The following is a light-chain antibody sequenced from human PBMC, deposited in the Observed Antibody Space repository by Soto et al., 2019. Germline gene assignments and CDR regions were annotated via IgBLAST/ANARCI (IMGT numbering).Light chain of an antibody. CDR3: QQYGTSEII. Sequence: EIVMTQSPATLSVSPGERATLSCRASQNVTSRVAWYQHKPGQAPRLLMYATSTRATGVPARFSGSGSGTEFTLTISSLQSEDFAVFYCQQYGTSEIIFGQGTRLEIK. CDR1: QNVTSR. J-gene: IGKJ5*01. V-gene: IGKV3-15*01. CDR2: ATS.